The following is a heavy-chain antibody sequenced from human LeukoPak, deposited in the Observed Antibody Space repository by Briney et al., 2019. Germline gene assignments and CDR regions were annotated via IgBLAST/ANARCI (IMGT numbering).Heavy chain of an antibody. D-gene: IGHD3-22*01. J-gene: IGHJ4*02. Sequence: ASVKVSCKASGYTFSSYAMNWVRQAPGQGLEWMGWINTKTGYPTYAQGFTGRFVFSLDTSVSTAYLQISSLKAEDTAVYYCARPYYYDSSNYAAGFDYWGQGSLVTVSS. CDR2: INTKTGYP. CDR3: ARPYYYDSSNYAAGFDY. CDR1: GYTFSSYA. V-gene: IGHV7-4-1*02.